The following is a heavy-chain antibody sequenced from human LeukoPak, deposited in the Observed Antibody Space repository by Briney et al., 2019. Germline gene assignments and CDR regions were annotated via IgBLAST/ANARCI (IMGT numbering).Heavy chain of an antibody. V-gene: IGHV4-39*01. CDR3: ARQVSDYFYYYIDV. CDR2: IYYSGTT. J-gene: IGHJ6*03. CDR1: GGSISSSSYY. Sequence: SETLSLTCSVSGGSISSSSYYWNWIRQPPGKGLEWVGSIYYSGTTYYNSSLKSRVTISEDTSKNCFSLMLTSVTAADTAVYYCARQVSDYFYYYIDVWGEGTTVIVSS.